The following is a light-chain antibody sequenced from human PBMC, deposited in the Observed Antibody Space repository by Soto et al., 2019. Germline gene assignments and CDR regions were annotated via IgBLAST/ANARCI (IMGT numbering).Light chain of an antibody. Sequence: EVVLTQSPGTLSLSPGERATLSCRASQSVSSNSLAWYQQKPGQAPRLLIYNASSRATGIPDRFSGSGSGTDFTLTISRLEPEDFAVYYCQQYGSSPRTFGQGTKVDI. V-gene: IGKV3-20*01. CDR2: NAS. CDR3: QQYGSSPRT. J-gene: IGKJ1*01. CDR1: QSVSSNS.